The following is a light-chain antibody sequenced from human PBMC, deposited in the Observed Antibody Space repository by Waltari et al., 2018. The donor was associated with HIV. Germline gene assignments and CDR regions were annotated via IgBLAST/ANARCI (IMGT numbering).Light chain of an antibody. CDR2: DDS. V-gene: IGLV3-21*04. CDR1: NIGSKS. Sequence: SYVLTQPPSVSVAPGKTARITCGGNNIGSKSVHWYQQKPGQAPVLVIYDDSDRPSAIPGRCSGSNSGNTATLTNSRVEAGDEADYYCQVWDSSSDHPVFGGGTKLTVL. J-gene: IGLJ3*02. CDR3: QVWDSSSDHPV.